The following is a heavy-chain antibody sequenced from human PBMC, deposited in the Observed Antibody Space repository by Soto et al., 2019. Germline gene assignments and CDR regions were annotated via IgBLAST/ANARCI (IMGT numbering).Heavy chain of an antibody. J-gene: IGHJ3*02. CDR1: GYSFTSYW. V-gene: IGHV5-10-1*01. CDR2: IDPSDSYT. Sequence: GESLKISCKGSGYSFTSYWISWVRQMPGKGLEWMGRIDPSDSYTNYSPSFQGHVTISADKSISTAYLQWSSLKASDTAMYYCATRTYNWNDVWAFDIWGQGTMVTVSS. D-gene: IGHD1-20*01. CDR3: ATRTYNWNDVWAFDI.